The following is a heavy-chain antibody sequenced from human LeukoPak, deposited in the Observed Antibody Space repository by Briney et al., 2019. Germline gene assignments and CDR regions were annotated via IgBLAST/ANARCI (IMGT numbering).Heavy chain of an antibody. J-gene: IGHJ5*02. CDR2: MNPNSGNT. V-gene: IGHV1-8*01. CDR3: ARGLSVSGYSSSRRPGP. D-gene: IGHD6-13*01. CDR1: GYTFTSYD. Sequence: GASVKVSCKASGYTFTSYDINWVRQATGQGLEWMGWMNPNSGNTGYAQKFQGRVTMTRNTSISTAYMELSSLRSEDTAVYYCARGLSVSGYSSSRRPGPWGQGTLVTVSS.